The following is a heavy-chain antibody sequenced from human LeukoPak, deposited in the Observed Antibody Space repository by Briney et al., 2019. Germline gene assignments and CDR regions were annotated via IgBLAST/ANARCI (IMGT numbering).Heavy chain of an antibody. CDR2: IWYDGSNK. CDR3: ARAGVVVVPAAVTAEYFQH. J-gene: IGHJ1*01. V-gene: IGHV3-33*01. D-gene: IGHD2-2*01. Sequence: GGSLRLSCAASGFTFSSYGMHWVRQAPGKGLEWVAVIWYDGSNKYYADSVKGRFTISRDNSKNTLYLQMNSLRAEDTAVYYCARAGVVVVPAAVTAEYFQHWGQGTLVTVSS. CDR1: GFTFSSYG.